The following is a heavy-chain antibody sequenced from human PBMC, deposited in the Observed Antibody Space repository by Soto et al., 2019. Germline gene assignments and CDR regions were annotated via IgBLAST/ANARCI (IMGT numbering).Heavy chain of an antibody. Sequence: EVQLVQSGAEVKKPGESLTISCKGSGYSVSNSWIGWVRQMPGKGLEWMGSIYPADSDTRYSPSFQGQVTISADKSISTAYLQWSSLKASDTAMYYCARPISGWWFDPWGQGTLVTVSS. CDR1: GYSVSNSW. D-gene: IGHD2-2*02. V-gene: IGHV5-51*01. CDR2: IYPADSDT. J-gene: IGHJ5*02. CDR3: ARPISGWWFDP.